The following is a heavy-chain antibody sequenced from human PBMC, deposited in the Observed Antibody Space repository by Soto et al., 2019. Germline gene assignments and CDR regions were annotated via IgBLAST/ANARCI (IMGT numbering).Heavy chain of an antibody. V-gene: IGHV4-31*03. CDR2: IYYSGST. CDR1: GGSISSGGYY. CDR3: AREYGSGIDY. Sequence: SETLSLTCTVSGGSISSGGYYWSWIRQHPGKGLEWIGYIYYSGSTYYNPSLKSRVTISVDTSKNQFSLKLSSVTAADTAVYYCAREYGSGIDYWGQGTLVTVSS. J-gene: IGHJ4*02. D-gene: IGHD3-10*01.